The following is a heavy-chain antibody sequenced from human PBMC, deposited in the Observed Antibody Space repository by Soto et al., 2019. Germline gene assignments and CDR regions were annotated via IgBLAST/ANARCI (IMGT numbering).Heavy chain of an antibody. V-gene: IGHV1-18*01. Sequence: QVQLVQSGAEVKKPGASVKVSCKASGYTFTSYGINWVRQAPGQGLEWMGWISAYNGNTNYAQKLQGRVTMTTDTATSTAYMELRSLRSDDTAVYYCARDGSVGAPYAVDGYAFDTWGQGTMVTVSS. CDR2: ISAYNGNT. CDR3: ARDGSVGAPYAVDGYAFDT. D-gene: IGHD1-26*01. J-gene: IGHJ3*02. CDR1: GYTFTSYG.